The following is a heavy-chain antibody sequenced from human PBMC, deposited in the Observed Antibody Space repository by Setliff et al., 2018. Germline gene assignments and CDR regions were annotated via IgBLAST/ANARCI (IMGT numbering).Heavy chain of an antibody. V-gene: IGHV1-69*05. J-gene: IGHJ6*03. D-gene: IGHD5-18*01. CDR3: VGEGVDTRSSTDYRYYMDV. CDR1: GGTFSSYG. Sequence: SVKVSCKASGGTFSSYGISWVRQAPGQGLEWLGGTIPNFGTTNYAQEFQGRVTIITDESTTTAYMGLSSLGSEDTAVYYCVGEGVDTRSSTDYRYYMDVWGKGTTVTVSS. CDR2: TIPNFGTT.